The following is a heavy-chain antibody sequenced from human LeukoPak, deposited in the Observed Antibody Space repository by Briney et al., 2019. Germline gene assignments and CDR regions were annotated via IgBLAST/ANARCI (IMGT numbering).Heavy chain of an antibody. Sequence: GSLRLSCAASEFTFSSYEMNWIRQPPGKGLEWIGYIYYSGSTNYNPSLKSRVTISVDTSKNQFSLRLSSVTAADTAVYYCARGGDIVVVPAAMNYDYWGQGTLVTVSS. CDR3: ARGGDIVVVPAAMNYDY. V-gene: IGHV4-59*01. D-gene: IGHD2-2*01. J-gene: IGHJ4*02. CDR2: IYYSGST. CDR1: EFTFSSYE.